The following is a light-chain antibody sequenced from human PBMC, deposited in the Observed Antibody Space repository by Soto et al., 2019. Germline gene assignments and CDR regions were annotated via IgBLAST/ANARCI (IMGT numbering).Light chain of an antibody. J-gene: IGLJ1*01. CDR3: QSYDSSLTALYV. V-gene: IGLV1-40*01. CDR2: GNS. CDR1: SSNIGAGYD. Sequence: QSVLTQPPSVSGAPGQRVTISCTGSSSNIGAGYDVQWYQQLPGTAPKLLMYGNSNRPSGVPDRFSGSKSGTSASLAITGLQAEDEADYYCQSYDSSLTALYVFGIVTKLTVL.